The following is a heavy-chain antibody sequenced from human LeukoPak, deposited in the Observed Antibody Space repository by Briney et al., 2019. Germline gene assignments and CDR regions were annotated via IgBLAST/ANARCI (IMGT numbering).Heavy chain of an antibody. CDR2: IKQDRSEK. CDR1: GFTFTNYW. J-gene: IGHJ3*02. D-gene: IGHD3-22*01. Sequence: PGGSLRLSCAASGFTFTNYWMSWVRQAPGKGLELVANIKQDRSEKYYVDSVKGRFTISRDNAKNSLYLQMNSLRAEDTAVYYCARVGYYESSSAFDIWGQGTMVTVSS. CDR3: ARVGYYESSSAFDI. V-gene: IGHV3-7*01.